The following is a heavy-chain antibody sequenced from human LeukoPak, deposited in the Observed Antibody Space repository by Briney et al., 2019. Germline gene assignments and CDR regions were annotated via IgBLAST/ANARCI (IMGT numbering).Heavy chain of an antibody. CDR3: AGAGVGNIDP. CDR1: GFTFRNFD. J-gene: IGHJ5*02. D-gene: IGHD1-26*01. Sequence: GGSLRLSCAASGFTFRNFDMSWVRQAPGIGLEWVANINQAGSGKYYADSVRGRFTISRDNAKNSVYLQMNSLRAEDTAVCYCAGAGVGNIDPWGQGTLVTVSS. CDR2: INQAGSGK. V-gene: IGHV3-7*05.